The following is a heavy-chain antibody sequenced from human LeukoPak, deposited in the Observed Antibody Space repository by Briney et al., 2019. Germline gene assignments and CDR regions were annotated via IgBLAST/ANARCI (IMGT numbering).Heavy chain of an antibody. CDR3: ATDLMDTGGYKTFDY. CDR1: GYTLTELS. D-gene: IGHD5-24*01. CDR2: FDPEDGET. J-gene: IGHJ4*02. Sequence: APVKVSCKVSGYTLTELSMHWVRQAPGKGLEWMGGFDPEDGETIYAQKFQGRVTMTEDTSTDTAHMELSSLRSEDTAVYYCATDLMDTGGYKTFDYWGQGTLVTVSS. V-gene: IGHV1-24*01.